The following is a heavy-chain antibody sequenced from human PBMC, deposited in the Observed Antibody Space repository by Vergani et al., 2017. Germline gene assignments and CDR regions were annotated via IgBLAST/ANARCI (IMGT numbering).Heavy chain of an antibody. CDR1: EFTFSNYA. D-gene: IGHD3-10*01. V-gene: IGHV3-23*01. Sequence: EVQLLESGGGLVQPGGSLRLTCAASEFTFSNYAMNWVRQAQGKGLEWVSGISGSGVSAYYTDSVKGRFTISRDNSKNMLFLQMNNLRTEDTAIYYCAKQYFVSGNYLFDYWGQGTLVTVSS. CDR2: ISGSGVSA. CDR3: AKQYFVSGNYLFDY. J-gene: IGHJ4*02.